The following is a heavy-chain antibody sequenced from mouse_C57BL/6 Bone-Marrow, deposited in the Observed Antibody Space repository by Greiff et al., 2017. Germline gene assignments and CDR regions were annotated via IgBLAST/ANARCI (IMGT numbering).Heavy chain of an antibody. CDR1: GYTFTDYN. Sequence: VQLQQSGPELVKPGASVKIPCKASGYTFTDYNMDWVKQSHGKSLEWIGDINPNNGGTIYNQKFKGKATLTVDKSSSTAYMELRSLTSEETAVYYCARRGLGRSYFDYWGQGTTLTVSS. D-gene: IGHD4-1*01. J-gene: IGHJ2*01. CDR3: ARRGLGRSYFDY. V-gene: IGHV1-18*01. CDR2: INPNNGGT.